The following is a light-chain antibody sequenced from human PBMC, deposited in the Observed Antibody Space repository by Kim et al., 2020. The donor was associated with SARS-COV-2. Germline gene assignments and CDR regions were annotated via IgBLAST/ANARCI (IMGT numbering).Light chain of an antibody. CDR1: QCITNV. CDR3: QQLDNYLFT. CDR2: SMS. J-gene: IGKJ2*01. V-gene: IGKV1-9*01. Sequence: FASVVDRVTIPCRASQCITNVLTWYQQKPGKAPELLIYSMSTLQSGVPSRFSGSGSGTEFTLTSTSLQPEDSATYYCQQLDNYLFTFGQGTKLEFK.